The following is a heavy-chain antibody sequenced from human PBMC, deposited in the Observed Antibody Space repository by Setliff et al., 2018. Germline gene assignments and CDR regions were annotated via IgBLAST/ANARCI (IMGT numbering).Heavy chain of an antibody. CDR2: INPSSGRT. V-gene: IGHV1-46*01. CDR1: GYTFTRYA. CDR3: ARDVFPYHYEGAFDI. D-gene: IGHD3-22*01. J-gene: IGHJ3*02. Sequence: GASVKVSCKASGYTFTRYAMHWVRQAPGQRLEWMGWINPSSGRTSYAQKFQGRVTMTRDTSTSTVYMDMSSLRSEDTAVYYCARDVFPYHYEGAFDIWGQGTMVTVSS.